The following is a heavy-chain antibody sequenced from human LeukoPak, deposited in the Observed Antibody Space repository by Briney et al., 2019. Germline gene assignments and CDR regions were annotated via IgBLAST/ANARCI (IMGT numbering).Heavy chain of an antibody. J-gene: IGHJ6*02. D-gene: IGHD2-2*01. CDR3: ARELARCSSTSCYTNPYYYYGMDV. CDR2: IYTSGST. CDR1: GGSISSYY. V-gene: IGHV4-4*07. Sequence: SETLSLTCTVSGGSISSYYWSWIRQPAGKGLEWIGRIYTSGSTNYNPSLKSRVTMSVDTSKNQFSLKLSSVTAADTAVYYRARELARCSSTSCYTNPYYYYGMDVWGQGTTVTVSS.